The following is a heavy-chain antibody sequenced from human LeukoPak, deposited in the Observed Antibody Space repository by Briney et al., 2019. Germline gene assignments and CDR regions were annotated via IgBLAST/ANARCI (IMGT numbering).Heavy chain of an antibody. D-gene: IGHD3-3*01. J-gene: IGHJ3*02. Sequence: ASVKVSCKASGYTFTSYGISWVRQAPGQGLEWMGWISAYNGNTNYAQKLQGRVTMTEDTSTDTAYMELSSLRSEDTAVYYCATTRLLWREPQKGAFDIWGQGTMVTVSS. CDR1: GYTFTSYG. V-gene: IGHV1-18*01. CDR3: ATTRLLWREPQKGAFDI. CDR2: ISAYNGNT.